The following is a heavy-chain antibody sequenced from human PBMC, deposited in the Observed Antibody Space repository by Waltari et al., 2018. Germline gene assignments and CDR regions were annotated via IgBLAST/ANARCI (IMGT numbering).Heavy chain of an antibody. CDR1: GYSISSGYY. CDR2: IYHSGST. V-gene: IGHV4-38-2*02. CDR3: ARDFYSSSPGAFDI. J-gene: IGHJ3*02. D-gene: IGHD6-13*01. Sequence: QVQLQESGPGLVKPSETLSLTCAVSGYSISSGYYWGWIRQPPGKGLEWIGSIYHSGSTYYNLSLKSRVTISVDTSKNQFSLKLSSVTAADTAVYYCARDFYSSSPGAFDIWGQGTMVTVSS.